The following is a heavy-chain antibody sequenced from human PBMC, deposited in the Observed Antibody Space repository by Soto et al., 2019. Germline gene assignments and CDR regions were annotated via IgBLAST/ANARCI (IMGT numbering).Heavy chain of an antibody. Sequence: SETLSLTCAVYGGSFSGYYWSWIRQPPGKGLEWIGAINHSGSTNYNPSLKSRVTISVDTSKNQFSLKLSSVTAADTAVYYCARVYCSGGSCYRGDFDYWGQGTLVTVSS. CDR2: INHSGST. CDR1: GGSFSGYY. V-gene: IGHV4-34*01. CDR3: ARVYCSGGSCYRGDFDY. J-gene: IGHJ4*02. D-gene: IGHD2-15*01.